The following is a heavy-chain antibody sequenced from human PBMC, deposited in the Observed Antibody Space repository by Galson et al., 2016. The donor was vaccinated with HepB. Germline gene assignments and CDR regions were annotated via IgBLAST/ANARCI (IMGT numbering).Heavy chain of an antibody. Sequence: SLRLSCAASGFPFSSYSMNWVRQAPGKGLEWVSYIRSSGDLIYYADSVRGRFTISRDNAKDSVYLQLNSLTAADTAVYYCGRHIDGSRGFDIWGQGTMVIVSS. V-gene: IGHV3-48*01. CDR1: GFPFSSYS. CDR3: GRHIDGSRGFDI. J-gene: IGHJ3*02. D-gene: IGHD3-22*01. CDR2: IRSSGDLI.